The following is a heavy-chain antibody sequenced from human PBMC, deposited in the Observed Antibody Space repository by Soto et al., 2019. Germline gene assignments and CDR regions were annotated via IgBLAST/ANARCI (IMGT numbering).Heavy chain of an antibody. CDR1: GGTFSSYA. J-gene: IGHJ6*03. D-gene: IGHD2-2*02. CDR2: IIPIFGTA. Sequence: ASVKVSCKASGGTFSSYAISWVRQAPGQGLEWMGGIIPIFGTANYAQKFQGRVTITADESTSTAYMELSSLRSEDTAVYYCARGGEIVVVPAAIHYYYYYYMDVWGKGTTVTVSS. CDR3: ARGGEIVVVPAAIHYYYYYYMDV. V-gene: IGHV1-69*13.